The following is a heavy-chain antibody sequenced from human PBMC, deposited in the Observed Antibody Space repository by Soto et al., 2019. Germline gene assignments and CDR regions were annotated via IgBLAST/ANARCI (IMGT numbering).Heavy chain of an antibody. CDR3: ATRRVPPVLYYYYGMDV. J-gene: IGHJ6*02. Sequence: QVQLVQSGAEVKKPGSSVKVSCKASGGTFSSYTISWVRQAPGQGLEWMGRIIPILGIANYAQKFQGRVTITADKSTSTAYMELSSLRSEDTAVYYCATRRVPPVLYYYYGMDVWGQGTTVTVSS. CDR1: GGTFSSYT. D-gene: IGHD3-16*01. V-gene: IGHV1-69*02. CDR2: IIPILGIA.